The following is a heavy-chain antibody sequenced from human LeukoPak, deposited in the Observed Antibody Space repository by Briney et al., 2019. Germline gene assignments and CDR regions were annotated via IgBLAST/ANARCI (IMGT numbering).Heavy chain of an antibody. D-gene: IGHD1-26*01. Sequence: GGSPRLSCAASGFTFSHYGMHWVRQAPGKGLEWVAVIWYDGSNKYYADSVKGRFTISRDNSKNTLYLQMDSLRAEDTAVYYCARDGVGATSLDCWGQGTLVTVSS. V-gene: IGHV3-33*01. J-gene: IGHJ4*02. CDR3: ARDGVGATSLDC. CDR2: IWYDGSNK. CDR1: GFTFSHYG.